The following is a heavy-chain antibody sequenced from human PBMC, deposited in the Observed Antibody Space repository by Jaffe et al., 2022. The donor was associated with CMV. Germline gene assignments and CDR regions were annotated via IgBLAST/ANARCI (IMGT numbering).Heavy chain of an antibody. D-gene: IGHD3-10*01. CDR3: ARDEAAYFYGSGSHNSNWFDP. CDR2: IVPIFGTA. J-gene: IGHJ5*02. V-gene: IGHV1-69*01. CDR1: GGTFSTYA. Sequence: QVQLVQSGAEVKKPGSSVKVSCKTSGGTFSTYAISWVRQAPGQGLEWMGGIVPIFGTAKYAQKFQGRVTITADESTSTAYMELSSLRSEDTAVYYCARDEAAYFYGSGSHNSNWFDPWGQGTLVTVSS.